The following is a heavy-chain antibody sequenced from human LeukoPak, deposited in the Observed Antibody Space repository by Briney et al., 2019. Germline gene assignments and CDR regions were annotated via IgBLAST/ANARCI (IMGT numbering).Heavy chain of an antibody. CDR3: ARGGSGYCSGGSCHNYYYYGMDV. V-gene: IGHV3-33*08. Sequence: GGSLRLSCAASGFTFSSYGMHWVRQAPGKGLEWVAVIWYDGSNKYYADSVKGRFTISRDNSKNTLYLQMNSLRAEDTVVYYCARGGSGYCSGGSCHNYYYYGMDVWGQGTTVTVSS. D-gene: IGHD2-15*01. J-gene: IGHJ6*02. CDR2: IWYDGSNK. CDR1: GFTFSSYG.